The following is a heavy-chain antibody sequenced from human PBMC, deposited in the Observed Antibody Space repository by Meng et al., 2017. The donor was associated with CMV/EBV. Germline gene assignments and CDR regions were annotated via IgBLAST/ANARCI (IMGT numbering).Heavy chain of an antibody. D-gene: IGHD6-19*01. J-gene: IGHJ5*02. V-gene: IGHV1-2*02. CDR2: INPNSGGT. CDR1: GYTFTGYY. Sequence: QGQLVQSGAEVKKTGASVKVSCKDSGYTFTGYYMHWVRQAPGQGLEWMGWINPNSGGTNYAQKFQGRVTMTRDTSISTAYMELSRLRSDDTAVYYCARDRVAVAGNHWFDPWGQGTLVTVSS. CDR3: ARDRVAVAGNHWFDP.